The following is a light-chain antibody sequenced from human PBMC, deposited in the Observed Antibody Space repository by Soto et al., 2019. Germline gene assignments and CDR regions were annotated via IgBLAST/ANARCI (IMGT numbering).Light chain of an antibody. J-gene: IGKJ5*01. CDR2: AAS. V-gene: IGKV1-17*03. Sequence: DIQMTQSPSAMSASVGGVDTGACRASQGISNYLAWFQHKPGKVPKRLIYAASTLQSGVPSRFSGSGSGTEFTLTISSLQPEDFATHYCLQHITYPITFGQGTRLEIK. CDR3: LQHITYPIT. CDR1: QGISNY.